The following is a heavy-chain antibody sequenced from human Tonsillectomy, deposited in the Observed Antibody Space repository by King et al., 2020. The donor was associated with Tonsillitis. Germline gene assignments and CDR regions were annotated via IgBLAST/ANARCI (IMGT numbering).Heavy chain of an antibody. CDR3: ATRYYYDSSGPDINYYYYMDV. CDR2: IDPSDSYT. J-gene: IGHJ6*03. Sequence: QLVQSGAEVKKPGESLRISCKGSGYSFTSYWISWVRQMPGKGLEWMGRIDPSDSYTNYSPSFQGHVTISADKSISTAYLQWSSLKASETAMYYCATRYYYDSSGPDINYYYYMDVWGKGTTVTVSS. V-gene: IGHV5-10-1*03. CDR1: GYSFTSYW. D-gene: IGHD3-22*01.